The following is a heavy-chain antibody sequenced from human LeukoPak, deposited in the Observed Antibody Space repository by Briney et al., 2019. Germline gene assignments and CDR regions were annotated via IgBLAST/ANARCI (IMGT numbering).Heavy chain of an antibody. V-gene: IGHV3-23*01. D-gene: IGHD6-13*01. Sequence: GGSLRLSCAASGFTFSSYAMSWVRQAPGKGLEWVSAISGSGGSTYYADSVKGRFTISRDNSKNTLYLQMNSLRAEDTAVYYCANPLISSSWFPYWGQGTLVTVSS. CDR2: ISGSGGST. J-gene: IGHJ4*02. CDR3: ANPLISSSWFPY. CDR1: GFTFSSYA.